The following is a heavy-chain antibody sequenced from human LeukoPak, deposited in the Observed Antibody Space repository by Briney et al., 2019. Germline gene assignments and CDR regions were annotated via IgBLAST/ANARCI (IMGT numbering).Heavy chain of an antibody. CDR2: IIPILGIA. CDR1: GGTFSSYA. CDR3: ARGPSPLYYYDSSGYRAENWFDP. J-gene: IGHJ5*02. D-gene: IGHD3-22*01. V-gene: IGHV1-69*04. Sequence: PVKVSCKASGGTFSSYAISWVRQAPGQGLEWMGRIIPILGIANYAQKFQGRVTITADKSTSTAYMELSSLRSEDTAVYYCARGPSPLYYYDSSGYRAENWFDPWGQGTLVTVSS.